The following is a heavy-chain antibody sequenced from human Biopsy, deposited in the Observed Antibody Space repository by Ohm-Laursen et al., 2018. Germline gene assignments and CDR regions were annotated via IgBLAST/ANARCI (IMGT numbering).Heavy chain of an antibody. CDR1: GYNFGNYY. CDR3: ARESPLRLGVCGAIRCFKEVFGMDV. V-gene: IGHV1-46*01. J-gene: IGHJ4*02. Sequence: ATVKISCNASGYNFGNYYINWVRKVPGQGLEWLGVVNPVAEATMYAQKFQDRITLTRDASTNTVYMDLTSLTSEDTAVYYCARESPLRLGVCGAIRCFKEVFGMDVWGQGTLVAVSS. D-gene: IGHD2-21*01. CDR2: VNPVAEAT.